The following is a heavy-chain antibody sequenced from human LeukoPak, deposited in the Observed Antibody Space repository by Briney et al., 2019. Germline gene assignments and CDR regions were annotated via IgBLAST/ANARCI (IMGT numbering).Heavy chain of an antibody. CDR3: ARSGYYHDSSGSSS. CDR1: GFTVSSNY. V-gene: IGHV3-66*01. Sequence: PGGSLRLSCAASGFTVSSNYMSWVRQAPGKGLEWVSSISGVGSTSYADSVKGRFTISRDNSRSTLYLHMDSLRPEDTAVYYCARSGYYHDSSGSSSWGQGTLVTVSS. CDR2: ISGVGST. D-gene: IGHD3-22*01. J-gene: IGHJ5*02.